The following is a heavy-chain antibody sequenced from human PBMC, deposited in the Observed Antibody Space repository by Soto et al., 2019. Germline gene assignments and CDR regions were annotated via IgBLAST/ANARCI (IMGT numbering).Heavy chain of an antibody. Sequence: DVQLVESGGGLIQPGGSLRPSCEASGLTVTGKKYVAWVRQAPGKGLEWVSGVYDTDGIYYSDFVKGRFTSSRDNSKTIVYLEMNSLTPDDTAVYYCATWRLREHAYDIWGLGTTVTVSS. J-gene: IGHJ3*02. CDR2: VYDTDGI. CDR3: ATWRLREHAYDI. D-gene: IGHD4-17*01. CDR1: GLTVTGKKY. V-gene: IGHV3-53*01.